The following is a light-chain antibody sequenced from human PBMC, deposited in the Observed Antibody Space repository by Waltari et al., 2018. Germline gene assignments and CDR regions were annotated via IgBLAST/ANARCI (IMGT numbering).Light chain of an antibody. Sequence: IVLTQSPGTLSLSPGERATLSCRASQTVRTTYLAWYQQKPGQAPTLLIYGASSRATGIPDRFSGSGSGTDFSLTNSSLEPEDFAVYYCQQYDISPLTFGGGTKVEIK. CDR2: GAS. CDR3: QQYDISPLT. J-gene: IGKJ4*01. CDR1: QTVRTTY. V-gene: IGKV3-20*01.